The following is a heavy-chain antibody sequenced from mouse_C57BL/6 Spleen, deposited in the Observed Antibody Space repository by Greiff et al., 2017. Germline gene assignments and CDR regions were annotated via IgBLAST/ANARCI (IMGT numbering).Heavy chain of an antibody. CDR3: ARSYGSGASDY. D-gene: IGHD1-1*01. J-gene: IGHJ2*01. CDR1: GFTFSDYG. CDR2: ISSGSSTI. V-gene: IGHV5-17*01. Sequence: EVKLVESGGGLVKPGGSLKLSCAASGFTFSDYGMHWVRQAPEKGLEWVAYISSGSSTIYYADKVKGRFTISRDNAKNTLFLQMTSLRSEDTAMYYCARSYGSGASDYWGQGTTLTVSS.